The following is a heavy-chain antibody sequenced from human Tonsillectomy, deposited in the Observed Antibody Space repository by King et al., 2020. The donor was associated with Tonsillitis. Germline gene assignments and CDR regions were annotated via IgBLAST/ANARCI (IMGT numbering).Heavy chain of an antibody. V-gene: IGHV1-8*01. CDR2: MNPNSGNT. CDR1: GYTFTSYD. CDR3: ARGPSPECYGDYELADY. J-gene: IGHJ4*02. Sequence: VQLVESGAEVKKPGASVKVSCKASGYTFTSYDINWVRQATGQGLEWMGWMNPNSGNTGYAQKFQGRVTMTRKTSISTAYMELSSLRSEDTAVYYCARGPSPECYGDYELADYWGQGTLVTVSS. D-gene: IGHD4-17*01.